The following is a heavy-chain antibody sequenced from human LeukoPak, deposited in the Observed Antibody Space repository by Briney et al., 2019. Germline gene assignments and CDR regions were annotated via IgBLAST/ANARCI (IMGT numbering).Heavy chain of an antibody. CDR1: GFTFTIFG. D-gene: IGHD3-16*01. CDR3: ARTYDSGRGPPGDAFDN. V-gene: IGHV3-48*01. Sequence: GGSLRLSCAASGFTFTIFGLNWVRQAPGKGPEWVSYIDARSGITYYADSVQGRFTLSRDNARESVFLQMDSLRVDDTAVYYCARTYDSGRGPPGDAFDNWGPGTWV. CDR2: IDARSGIT. J-gene: IGHJ3*02.